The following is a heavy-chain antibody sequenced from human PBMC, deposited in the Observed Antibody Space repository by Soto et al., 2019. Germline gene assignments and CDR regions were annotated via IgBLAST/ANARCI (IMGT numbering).Heavy chain of an antibody. D-gene: IGHD2-8*02. CDR3: ARGDCTGAYSYSWRFNYGVDG. J-gene: IGHJ6*02. V-gene: IGHV3-33*08. CDR2: IWYDGSNK. Sequence: QVQLVESGGGVVQPGGSLRLSCTTSGFTFNTYGMYWVRQAPGKGLEWVAIIWYDGSNKYYGDSVKGRFTISRDNSKNTLYLQMNLLIAEDTALYYGARGDCTGAYSYSWRFNYGVDGWGQGAPVTVSS. CDR1: GFTFNTYG.